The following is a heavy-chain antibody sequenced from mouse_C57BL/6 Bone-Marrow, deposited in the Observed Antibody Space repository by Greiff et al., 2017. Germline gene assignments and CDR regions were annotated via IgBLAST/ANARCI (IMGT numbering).Heavy chain of an antibody. CDR3: ARGQRVEKAY. J-gene: IGHJ3*01. D-gene: IGHD1-1*01. V-gene: IGHV5-6*01. Sequence: EVHLVESGGDLVKPGGSLKLSCAASGFTFSSYGMSWVRQTPDKRLEWVATISSGGSYTYYPDSVKGRFTISRDNAKNTLYLQMSSLKSEDTAMYYCARGQRVEKAYWGQGTLVTVSA. CDR1: GFTFSSYG. CDR2: ISSGGSYT.